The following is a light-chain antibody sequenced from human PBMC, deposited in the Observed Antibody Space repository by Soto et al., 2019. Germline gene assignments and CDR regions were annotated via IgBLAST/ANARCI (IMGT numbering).Light chain of an antibody. CDR3: SSYTCSSTLL. J-gene: IGLJ1*01. Sequence: QSVLTQPASVSGSPGQWIPISCRGTSRDVGGFNFVSWYQHHPGKAPKLMIYGVTNRPSGVSDRFSGSKSGNTASLTISGLQAEDEADYYCSSYTCSSTLLFGSGTKVTVL. CDR2: GVT. V-gene: IGLV2-14*03. CDR1: SRDVGGFNF.